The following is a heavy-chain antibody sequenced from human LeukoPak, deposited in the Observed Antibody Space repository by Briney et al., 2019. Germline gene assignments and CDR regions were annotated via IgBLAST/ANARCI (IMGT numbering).Heavy chain of an antibody. D-gene: IGHD6-25*01. CDR2: IYYSGST. Sequence: SETLSLTCTVSGGSISSYYWSWIRQPPGKGLEWIGYIYYSGSTNYNPSLKSRVTISVDTSKNQFSLKLSSVTAADTAVYSCARAVAAIAYWGQGTLVTASS. J-gene: IGHJ4*02. CDR1: GGSISSYY. V-gene: IGHV4-59*01. CDR3: ARAVAAIAY.